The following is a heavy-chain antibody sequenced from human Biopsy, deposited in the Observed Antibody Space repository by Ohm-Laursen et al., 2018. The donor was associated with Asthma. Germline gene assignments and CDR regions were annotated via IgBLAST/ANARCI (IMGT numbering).Heavy chain of an antibody. Sequence: GTLSLTCSLSSGSGGYMRSGNYYWGWIRQPPGKGLEWIGSIYYSGTTYYNPSLGSLVTGSADTSKNQFPLKITSVTAADTAVYYCVRGSSSWHHGPFHYYYGLDVWGQGTTATVSS. CDR1: SGSGGYMRSGNYY. D-gene: IGHD6-13*01. CDR2: IYYSGTT. CDR3: VRGSSSWHHGPFHYYYGLDV. J-gene: IGHJ6*02. V-gene: IGHV4-39*01.